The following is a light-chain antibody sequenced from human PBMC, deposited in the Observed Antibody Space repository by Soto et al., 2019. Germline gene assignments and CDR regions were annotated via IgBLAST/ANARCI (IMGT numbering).Light chain of an antibody. CDR1: QGIKKY. J-gene: IGKJ2*01. Sequence: DTQMTRSPPSLSASLGDRVTITCRASQGIKKYVAWYQQKPGKVPQLLIYAASTLQSGVPARLSGSGSATFFTLTIHNLQPDDFATYFCQQTHSIPPTFGPGTKVDIK. V-gene: IGKV1-27*01. CDR2: AAS. CDR3: QQTHSIPPT.